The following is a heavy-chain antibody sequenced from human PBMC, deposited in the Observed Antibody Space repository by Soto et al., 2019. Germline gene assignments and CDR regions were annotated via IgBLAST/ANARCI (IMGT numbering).Heavy chain of an antibody. D-gene: IGHD6-13*01. CDR1: GGSMSSYY. V-gene: IGHV4-59*01. Sequence: PSETLSLTCTVSGGSMSSYYWGWIRQPPGKGLEWIGYIYYSGSTNYNPSLKSRLTISVDTSKNQFSLKLSSVTAADTAVYYCARYGSEGILYLDYWGQGTLVTVSS. CDR2: IYYSGST. CDR3: ARYGSEGILYLDY. J-gene: IGHJ4*02.